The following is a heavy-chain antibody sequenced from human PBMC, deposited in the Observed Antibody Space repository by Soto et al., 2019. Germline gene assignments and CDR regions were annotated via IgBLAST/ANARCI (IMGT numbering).Heavy chain of an antibody. D-gene: IGHD2-15*01. CDR3: ATRDIVVVVAVLDGMDV. Sequence: ASCGVTFSSYAMTWSLKKPGKGLEWVSAISGSGGSTYYADSVKGRFTISRDNSKNTLYLQMNSLRAEDTAVYYCATRDIVVVVAVLDGMDVWGQGTTVTVSS. CDR2: ISGSGGST. V-gene: IGHV3-23*01. CDR1: GVTFSSYA. J-gene: IGHJ6*02.